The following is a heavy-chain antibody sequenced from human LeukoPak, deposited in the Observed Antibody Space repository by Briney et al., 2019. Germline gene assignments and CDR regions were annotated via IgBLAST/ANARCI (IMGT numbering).Heavy chain of an antibody. V-gene: IGHV3-30-3*01. CDR1: GLTFSSYA. CDR2: ISYDGSNK. D-gene: IGHD6-19*01. CDR3: ARAGWQP. Sequence: GGSLRLSCAASGLTFSSYAMHWVRQAPGKGLEWVAVISYDGSNKYYADSVKGRFTISRDNSKNTLYLQMNSLRAEDTAVYYCARAGWQPWGQGTLVTVSS. J-gene: IGHJ4*02.